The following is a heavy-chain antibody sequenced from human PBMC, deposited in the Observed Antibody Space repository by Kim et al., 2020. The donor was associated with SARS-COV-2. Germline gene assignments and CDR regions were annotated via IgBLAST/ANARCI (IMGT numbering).Heavy chain of an antibody. Sequence: ASVKVSCKASGYTFTSYGISWVRQAPGQGLEWMGWISAYNGNTNYAQKLQGRVTMTTDTSTSTAYMELRSLRSDDTAVYYCARDPKANIVVVPRRFDPWGQGTLVTVSS. V-gene: IGHV1-18*04. D-gene: IGHD2-2*01. J-gene: IGHJ5*02. CDR1: GYTFTSYG. CDR2: ISAYNGNT. CDR3: ARDPKANIVVVPRRFDP.